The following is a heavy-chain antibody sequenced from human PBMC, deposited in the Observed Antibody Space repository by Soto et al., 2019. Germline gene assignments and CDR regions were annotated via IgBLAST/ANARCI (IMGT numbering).Heavy chain of an antibody. CDR1: GGTFSSYA. CDR3: ARGGINYYGSGSPYGMDV. CDR2: IIPIFGTA. D-gene: IGHD3-10*01. J-gene: IGHJ6*02. Sequence: EASVKVSCKASGGTFSSYAISWVRQAPGQGLEWMGGIIPIFGTANYAQKFQGRVTITADESTSTAYMELSSLRSEDTAVYYCARGGINYYGSGSPYGMDVWGQGTTVTVSS. V-gene: IGHV1-69*13.